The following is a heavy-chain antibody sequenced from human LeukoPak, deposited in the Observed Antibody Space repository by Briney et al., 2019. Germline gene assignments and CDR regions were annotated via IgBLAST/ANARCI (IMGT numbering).Heavy chain of an antibody. CDR1: GGSFRGYY. CDR3: ASTERCSTTCPLDY. CDR2: INHSGST. V-gene: IGHV4-34*01. Sequence: SETLSLTCAVYGGSFRGYYWSWIRQPPGKGLEWIGEINHSGSTNYNPSLKSRVTISPDTSMKKFYLKLNSVTAADTAVYYCASTERCSTTCPLDYWGQGTLVTVSS. J-gene: IGHJ4*02. D-gene: IGHD2-2*01.